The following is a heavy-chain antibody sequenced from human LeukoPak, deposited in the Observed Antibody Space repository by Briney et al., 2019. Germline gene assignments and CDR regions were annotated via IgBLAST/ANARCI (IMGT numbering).Heavy chain of an antibody. Sequence: SQTLSLTCTVSGGSISSGSYYWSWIRQPAGKGLEWIGRIYTSGSTNYNPSLKSRVTISVGTSKNQFSLKLSSVTAADTAVYYCARGYSSGWYYFDYWGQGTLVTVSS. J-gene: IGHJ4*02. V-gene: IGHV4-61*02. D-gene: IGHD6-19*01. CDR3: ARGYSSGWYYFDY. CDR2: IYTSGST. CDR1: GGSISSGSYY.